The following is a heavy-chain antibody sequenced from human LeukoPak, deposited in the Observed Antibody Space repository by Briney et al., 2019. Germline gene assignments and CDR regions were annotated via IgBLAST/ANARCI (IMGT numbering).Heavy chain of an antibody. CDR2: ISAYNGNT. J-gene: IGHJ5*02. CDR1: GYTFTSYG. V-gene: IGHV1-18*01. Sequence: ASVNVSCKASGYTFTSYGISWVRQAPGQGLEWMGWISAYNGNTNYAQKFQGRVTITRDTSASTAYMELSSLRSEDTAVYYCARENYYGSNNWFDPWGQGTLVTVSS. CDR3: ARENYYGSNNWFDP. D-gene: IGHD3-10*01.